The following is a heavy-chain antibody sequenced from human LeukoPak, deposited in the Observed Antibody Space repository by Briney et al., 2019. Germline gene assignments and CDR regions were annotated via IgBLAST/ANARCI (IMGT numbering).Heavy chain of an antibody. V-gene: IGHV1-18*01. CDR2: ISAYNGNT. D-gene: IGHD3-3*01. J-gene: IGHJ5*02. CDR1: GCTFTSYG. Sequence: ASVKVSCKASGCTFTSYGISWVRQAPGQGLAWMGWISAYNGNTNYAQKLQGRVTMTTDTSTSTAYMELRSLRSDDTAVYYCARDRDFWSGYNWFDPWGQGTLVTVSS. CDR3: ARDRDFWSGYNWFDP.